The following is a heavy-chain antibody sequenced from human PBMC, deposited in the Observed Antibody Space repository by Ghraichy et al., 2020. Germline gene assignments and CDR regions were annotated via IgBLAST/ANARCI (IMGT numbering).Heavy chain of an antibody. CDR2: IKRDGSEK. V-gene: IGHV3-7*01. CDR1: GFTFSSYW. D-gene: IGHD2-8*01. J-gene: IGHJ4*02. Sequence: SCGASGFTFSSYWMTWVRQAPGKGLEWVANIKRDGSEKYYVGSVKGRFTMSRDNDKNSLYLQMNSLRAEDTAVYYCVRHTNYAFDNWGQGTLVTVSS. CDR3: VRHTNYAFDN.